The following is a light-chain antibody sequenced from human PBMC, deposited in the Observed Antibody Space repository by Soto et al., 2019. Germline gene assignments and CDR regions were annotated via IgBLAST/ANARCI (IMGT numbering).Light chain of an antibody. CDR2: KNN. CDR3: ASWDNSLTVV. Sequence: QAVVTQPPSASGTPGQRVTISCSGSTSNIGTKTVNWYQQLPGSAPKLLIYKNNQRPSGVPDRFSGSKSGTSASLAISGLHSEDEADYYCASWDNSLTVVFGGGTKLTVL. V-gene: IGLV1-44*01. CDR1: TSNIGTKT. J-gene: IGLJ2*01.